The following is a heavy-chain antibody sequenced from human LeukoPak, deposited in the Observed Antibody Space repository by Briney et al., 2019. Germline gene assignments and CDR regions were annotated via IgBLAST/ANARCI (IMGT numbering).Heavy chain of an antibody. CDR3: ARGGDSSGYTAPFFDY. V-gene: IGHV3-53*01. D-gene: IGHD3-22*01. Sequence: GGSLRLSCAASGFTLGSNYMSWARQAPGKGLEGVSVIYSGGSTYYADSVKGRFTISRDNSKNTLYLQMNSLRAEDPAVYYCARGGDSSGYTAPFFDYWGQGTLVTVSS. CDR1: GFTLGSNY. CDR2: IYSGGST. J-gene: IGHJ4*02.